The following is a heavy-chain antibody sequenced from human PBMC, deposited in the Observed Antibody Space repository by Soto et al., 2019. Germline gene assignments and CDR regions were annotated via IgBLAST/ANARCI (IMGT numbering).Heavy chain of an antibody. Sequence: QVQLQESGPGLVKPSETLSLTSTVSGGSISSGDYYWRWTRQHPGKGLEWIGYIYYSGSTYYNPSLNSRVSISVDTSKNHFSLKLSSVTAADTAVYYCASRSVYYYMDVWGKGTTGTVS. V-gene: IGHV4-31*03. J-gene: IGHJ6*03. CDR3: ASRSVYYYMDV. CDR1: GGSISSGDYY. CDR2: IYYSGST.